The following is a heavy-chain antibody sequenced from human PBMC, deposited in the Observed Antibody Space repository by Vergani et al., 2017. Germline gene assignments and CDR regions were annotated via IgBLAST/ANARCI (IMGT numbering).Heavy chain of an antibody. J-gene: IGHJ6*02. V-gene: IGHV4-38-2*01. CDR2: ISHSGST. CDR1: GYSISSGYY. D-gene: IGHD3-10*01. Sequence: QVQLPESGPGLVKPSETLSLTCAVSGYSISSGYYWGWIRQPPGKGLEWIGSISHSGSTYYNPSLKSRVTISVDTSKNQFSLKRRSVTAADTAVYYLARQIWFGELFQSYYYYGMDVWGQGTTVTVSS. CDR3: ARQIWFGELFQSYYYYGMDV.